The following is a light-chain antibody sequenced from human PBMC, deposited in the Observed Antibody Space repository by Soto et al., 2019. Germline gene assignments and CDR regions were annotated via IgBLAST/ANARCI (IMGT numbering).Light chain of an antibody. V-gene: IGLV2-14*03. CDR2: DVT. J-gene: IGLJ1*01. Sequence: QSALTQPASVSGSPGQSITISCTGTSSDVGGYNYVSWYQQHPGRAPKLIIYDVTNRPSGISNRFSGSKPGNTASLTISGLQTEDEADYYCISFTSRHIYVFGTGTKVT. CDR3: ISFTSRHIYV. CDR1: SSDVGGYNY.